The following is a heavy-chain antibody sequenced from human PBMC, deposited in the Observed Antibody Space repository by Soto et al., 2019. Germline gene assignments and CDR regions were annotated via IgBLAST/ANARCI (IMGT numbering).Heavy chain of an antibody. V-gene: IGHV3-23*01. CDR2: ISGSGGST. J-gene: IGHJ4*02. CDR1: GFTVSSYA. D-gene: IGHD4-17*01. Sequence: VGSLRLSCAASGFTVSSYAMSLVRQAPGKGLEWVSAISGSGGSTYYADSVKGRFTISRDNSKNTLYLQMNSLRAEDTAVYYCAKGGGYGDYEGDYWGQGTLVTVSS. CDR3: AKGGGYGDYEGDY.